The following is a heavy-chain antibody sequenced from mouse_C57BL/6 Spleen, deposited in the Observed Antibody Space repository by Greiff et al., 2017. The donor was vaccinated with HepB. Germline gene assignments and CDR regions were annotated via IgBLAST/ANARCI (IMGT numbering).Heavy chain of an antibody. V-gene: IGHV5-6*02. CDR2: ISSGGSYT. CDR1: GSTFSSYG. D-gene: IGHD1-1*01. CDR3: ARQGSSYYAMDY. Sequence: EVKLEESGGDLVKPGGSLKLSCAASGSTFSSYGMSWVRQTPDKRLEWVATISSGGSYTYYPDSVKGRFTISRDNAKNTLYLQMSSLKSEDTAMYYCARQGSSYYAMDYWGQGTSVTVSS. J-gene: IGHJ4*01.